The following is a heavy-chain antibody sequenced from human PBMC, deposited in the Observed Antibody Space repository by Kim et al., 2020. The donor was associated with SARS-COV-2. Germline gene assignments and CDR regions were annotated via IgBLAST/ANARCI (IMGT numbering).Heavy chain of an antibody. CDR3: TTDSMDIVVVPAAILFDY. Sequence: KGRFTISRDDSKNTLYLQMNSLKTEDTAVYYCTTDSMDIVVVPAAILFDYWGQGTLVTVSS. J-gene: IGHJ4*02. V-gene: IGHV3-15*01. D-gene: IGHD2-2*03.